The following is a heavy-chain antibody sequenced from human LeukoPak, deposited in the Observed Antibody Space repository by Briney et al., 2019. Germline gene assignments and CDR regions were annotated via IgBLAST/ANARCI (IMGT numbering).Heavy chain of an antibody. CDR1: GGSISSSSYY. D-gene: IGHD3-10*01. CDR3: ARGEYYYYYYYMDV. Sequence: SETLSLTCTVSGGSISSSSYYWGWIRQPPGRGLEWIGSIYYSGSAYYYPSLKSRVTISVDTSKNQLSLKLSSVTAADTAVYYCARGEYYYYYYYMDVWGKGTTVTVSS. J-gene: IGHJ6*03. CDR2: IYYSGSA. V-gene: IGHV4-39*01.